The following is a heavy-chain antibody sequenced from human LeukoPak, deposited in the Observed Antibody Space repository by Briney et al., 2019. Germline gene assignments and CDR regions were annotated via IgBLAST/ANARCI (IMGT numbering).Heavy chain of an antibody. CDR1: GYTFTGYY. V-gene: IGHV1-2*06. D-gene: IGHD6-13*01. CDR3: ARDPTPSSPRLAFFDNWFDP. CDR2: INPNSGGT. J-gene: IGHJ5*02. Sequence: ASVKVSCKASGYTFTGYYMHWVRQAPGQGLEWMRRINPNSGGTNYAQKFQGRVTMTRDTSISTAYMELSRLRSDDTAVYYCARDPTPSSPRLAFFDNWFDPWGQGTLVTVSS.